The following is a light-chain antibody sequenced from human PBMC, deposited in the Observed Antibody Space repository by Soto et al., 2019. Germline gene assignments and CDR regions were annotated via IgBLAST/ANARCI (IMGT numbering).Light chain of an antibody. CDR2: AAS. V-gene: IGKV1-27*01. Sequence: IQMTQSPSSLSASVGDRVTITCRASQGIRNFLAWYQQKPGKVPKLLIYAASTLQSGVPSRFSGSGSGTDFTLTISGLQPEDVATYYCQKYNSAPLTFGGGTKVEI. CDR3: QKYNSAPLT. CDR1: QGIRNF. J-gene: IGKJ4*01.